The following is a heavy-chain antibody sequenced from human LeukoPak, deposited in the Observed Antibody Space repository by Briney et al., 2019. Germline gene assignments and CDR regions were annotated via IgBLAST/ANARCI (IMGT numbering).Heavy chain of an antibody. Sequence: PSETLSLTCTVSGGSISSYYWSWIRQPPGKGLEWIGYIYYSGSTYYNPSLKSRVTISVDTSKNQFSLKLSSVTAADTAVYYCARFVVVPAATSYYYYGMDVWGQGTTVTVSS. J-gene: IGHJ6*02. CDR2: IYYSGST. D-gene: IGHD2-2*01. CDR1: GGSISSYY. V-gene: IGHV4-59*12. CDR3: ARFVVVPAATSYYYYGMDV.